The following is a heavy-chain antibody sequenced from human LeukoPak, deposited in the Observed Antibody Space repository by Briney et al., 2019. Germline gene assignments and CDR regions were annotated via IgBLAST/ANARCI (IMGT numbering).Heavy chain of an antibody. CDR3: ARVIDYYMDV. Sequence: SETLSLTCAVYGGSFSGYYWSWIRQPPGKGLEWIGEINHSGSTNYNPSLKSRVTISVDTSKNQFSLKLSSVTAADTAVYYCARVIDYYMDVWGKGTTVTVSS. J-gene: IGHJ6*03. D-gene: IGHD2-15*01. CDR2: INHSGST. CDR1: GGSFSGYY. V-gene: IGHV4-34*01.